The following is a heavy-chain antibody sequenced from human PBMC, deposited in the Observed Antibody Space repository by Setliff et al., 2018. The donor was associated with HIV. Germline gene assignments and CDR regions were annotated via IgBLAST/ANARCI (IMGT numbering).Heavy chain of an antibody. D-gene: IGHD6-19*01. CDR2: INTNTGNP. CDR1: GYTFTNYA. J-gene: IGHJ4*02. Sequence: ASVKVSCKASGYTFTNYAINWVRQAPGQGLEWMGWINTNTGNPTYAQGFTGRFVFSLDTSVSTAYLQISSLKAEDTAVYYCARQSVSATFDSWGQGTLVTVSS. V-gene: IGHV7-4-1*02. CDR3: ARQSVSATFDS.